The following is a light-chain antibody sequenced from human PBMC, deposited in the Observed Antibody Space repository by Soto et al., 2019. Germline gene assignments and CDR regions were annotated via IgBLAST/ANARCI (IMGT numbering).Light chain of an antibody. CDR2: DAS. Sequence: DTQMTQSPSTLSASVGDRVTITCRASQSISRSLAWYQQKPGKAPTLLIYDASNLEGGVPSRFSGSGSGTDFPLTISRLPPDDFATYYCQQYASYLTFGQGTKVEIE. CDR1: QSISRS. CDR3: QQYASYLT. J-gene: IGKJ1*01. V-gene: IGKV1-5*01.